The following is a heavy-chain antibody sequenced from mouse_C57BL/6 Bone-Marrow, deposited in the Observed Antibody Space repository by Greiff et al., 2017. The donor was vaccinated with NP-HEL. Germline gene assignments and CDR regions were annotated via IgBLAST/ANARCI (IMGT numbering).Heavy chain of an antibody. D-gene: IGHD1-1*01. Sequence: VHVKQSGPGLAKPSQTLSLTCSVTGYSITSDYWNWIRKFPGNKLEYMGYISYSGSTYYNPSLKSRISITRDTSKNQYYLQLNSVTTEDTATYYCARWDYGSSYGYFDVWGTGTTVTVSS. CDR1: GYSITSDY. CDR2: ISYSGST. J-gene: IGHJ1*03. CDR3: ARWDYGSSYGYFDV. V-gene: IGHV3-8*01.